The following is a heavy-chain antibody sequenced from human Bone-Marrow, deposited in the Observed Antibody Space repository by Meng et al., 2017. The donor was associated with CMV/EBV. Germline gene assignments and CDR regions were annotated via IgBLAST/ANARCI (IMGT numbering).Heavy chain of an antibody. Sequence: GSLRLSCAVYGGSFSGYYWSWIRQPPGKGLEWIGEINHSGSTNYNPSLKSRVTISVDTSKNQFSLKLSSVTAADTAVYYCARDRYYDFWSGPSQGMDVWGQGTTVTVSS. V-gene: IGHV4-34*01. CDR1: GGSFSGYY. D-gene: IGHD3-3*01. CDR2: INHSGST. CDR3: ARDRYYDFWSGPSQGMDV. J-gene: IGHJ6*02.